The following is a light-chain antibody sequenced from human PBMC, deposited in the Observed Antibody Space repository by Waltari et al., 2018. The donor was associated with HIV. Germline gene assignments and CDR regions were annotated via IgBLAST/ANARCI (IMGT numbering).Light chain of an antibody. J-gene: IGLJ3*02. CDR3: GTWDTSLNAWV. V-gene: IGLV1-51*01. CDR2: DNK. Sequence: QSVLTQPPSLSAPSGQKVTISCSGSGSNVANNFVSWYQHFPGAAPKLVIYDNKKRPSGNPDRFSVSKSDTSATLDITAVQAGDEADYYCGTWDTSLNAWVFGGGTRLTVL. CDR1: GSNVANNF.